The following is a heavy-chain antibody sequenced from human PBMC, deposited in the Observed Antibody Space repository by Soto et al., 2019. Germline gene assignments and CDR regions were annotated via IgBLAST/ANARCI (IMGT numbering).Heavy chain of an antibody. D-gene: IGHD3-3*01. J-gene: IGHJ3*02. CDR2: IKSKTDGGTT. CDR1: GFPFSNAW. V-gene: IGHV3-15*01. CDR3: TTGQIFGLESDAFDI. Sequence: PGGSLRLSCAASGFPFSNAWMSLVRQSPGKGLEWVGRIKSKTDGGTTDYAAPVKGRFTISIDDSKNTLYLQMNSLKTEDTDVYYCTTGQIFGLESDAFDIWGQGKXVTVSS.